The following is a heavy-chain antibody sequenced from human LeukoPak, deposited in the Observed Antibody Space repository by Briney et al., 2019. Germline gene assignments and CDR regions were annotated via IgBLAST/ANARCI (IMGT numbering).Heavy chain of an antibody. CDR1: GFTFSSYE. CDR3: ARGAPYCSGGSCMYYFDY. D-gene: IGHD2-15*01. CDR2: ISSSGSTI. Sequence: SGGSLRLSCAASGFTFSSYEMNWVRQAPGKGLEWVSYISSSGSTIYYADSVKGRFTISRDNAKNSLYLQMNSLRAEDTAVYYCARGAPYCSGGSCMYYFDYWGQGSLVTVSS. J-gene: IGHJ4*02. V-gene: IGHV3-48*03.